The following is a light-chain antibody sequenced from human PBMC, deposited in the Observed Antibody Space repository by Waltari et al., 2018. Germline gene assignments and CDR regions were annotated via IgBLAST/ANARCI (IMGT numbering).Light chain of an antibody. CDR3: RSYTSSSAPGV. J-gene: IGLJ1*01. Sequence: QSALTQPASVSGSPGQSTTISCSGTDSDVGAYDFVSWYQQHPGKAPHLIIYEGSNLPSGISNRFSASNSGNTASLTISGLQAEDEADYYCRSYTSSSAPGVFGTGTRVTVL. CDR2: EGS. V-gene: IGLV2-14*01. CDR1: DSDVGAYDF.